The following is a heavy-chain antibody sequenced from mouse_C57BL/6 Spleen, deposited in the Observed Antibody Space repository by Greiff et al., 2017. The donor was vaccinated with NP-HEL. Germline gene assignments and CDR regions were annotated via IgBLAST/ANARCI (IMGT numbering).Heavy chain of an antibody. J-gene: IGHJ2*01. D-gene: IGHD4-1*01. V-gene: IGHV1-42*01. CDR1: GYSFTGYY. Sequence: EVQLKESGPELVKPGASVKISCKASGYSFTGYYMNWVKQSPEKSLEWIGEINPSTGGTTYNQKFKAKATLTVDKSSSTAYMQLKSLTSEDSAVYYCARPGTSFDYWGQGTTLTVSS. CDR2: INPSTGGT. CDR3: ARPGTSFDY.